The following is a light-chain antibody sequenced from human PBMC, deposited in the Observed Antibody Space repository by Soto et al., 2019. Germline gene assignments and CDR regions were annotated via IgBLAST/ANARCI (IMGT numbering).Light chain of an antibody. CDR3: EQYNNWPIT. V-gene: IGKV3-15*01. CDR2: GAS. Sequence: EIMFKQSPATLSLSTGERATLSCRASQSVSSYLAWYQQKPGQAPRLLMYGASTGATGIPARFSGSGSGTEFTLTISSLQSEDFAVYYCEQYNNWPITFGQGTRLEIK. CDR1: QSVSSY. J-gene: IGKJ5*01.